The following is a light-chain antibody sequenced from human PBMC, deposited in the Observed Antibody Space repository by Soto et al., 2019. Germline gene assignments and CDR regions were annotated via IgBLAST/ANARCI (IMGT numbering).Light chain of an antibody. CDR1: SSDVGSYNF. CDR3: SSYKTSSNYV. CDR2: EVS. J-gene: IGLJ1*01. V-gene: IGLV2-14*01. Sequence: QSALTQPASVSGSPGQSITISCTGTSSDVGSYNFVSWYQQLPGKAPKLMIYEVSNRPSGVSNRLSGSKSGNTASLTISGLQDEDEADYYCSSYKTSSNYVFGSGTKVTV.